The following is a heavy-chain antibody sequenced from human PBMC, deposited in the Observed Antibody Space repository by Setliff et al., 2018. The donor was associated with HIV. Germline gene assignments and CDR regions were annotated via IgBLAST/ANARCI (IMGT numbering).Heavy chain of an antibody. D-gene: IGHD4-17*01. CDR3: ARHDGLRSVQGAFDI. Sequence: GASVKVSCKASGYTFTSHGISWVRQAPGQGLEWMGWISTYNDNTNYAQKLQGRVTMTSETSTSTAYMELRSLRTDDTAVYYCARHDGLRSVQGAFDIWGQGTMVTVSS. V-gene: IGHV1-18*01. J-gene: IGHJ3*02. CDR1: GYTFTSHG. CDR2: ISTYNDNT.